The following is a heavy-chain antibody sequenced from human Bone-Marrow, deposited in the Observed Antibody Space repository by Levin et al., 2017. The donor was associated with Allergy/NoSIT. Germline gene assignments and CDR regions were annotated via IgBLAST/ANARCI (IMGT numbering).Heavy chain of an antibody. J-gene: IGHJ4*02. CDR3: ARDTGAKSFFDY. Sequence: SETLSLTCTVSGGSISSGKYYWGWVRQPAGKGLEWIGRIFVSGSTNYNPSLTDRVTMSLDTSKRQFSLRLTSVTASDTAIYYCARDTGAKSFFDYWGQGILVTVSS. CDR2: IFVSGST. D-gene: IGHD3-16*02. CDR1: GGSISSGKYY. V-gene: IGHV4-61*02.